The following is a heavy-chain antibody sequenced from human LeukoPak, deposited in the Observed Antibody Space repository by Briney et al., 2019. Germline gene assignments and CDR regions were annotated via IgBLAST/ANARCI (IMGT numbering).Heavy chain of an antibody. J-gene: IGHJ4*02. CDR3: VREGEYGEDYF. Sequence: SETLSLTCTVSGDSGVSSGSYYWTWIRQHPEKGLEWIGYFYHRASYNPSLKGRVSISIDTSKNQFSLSLTSVTAADTALYYCVREGEYGEDYFWGQGIQVIVSA. D-gene: IGHD4-17*01. CDR2: FYHRA. CDR1: GDSGVSSGSYY. V-gene: IGHV4-31*03.